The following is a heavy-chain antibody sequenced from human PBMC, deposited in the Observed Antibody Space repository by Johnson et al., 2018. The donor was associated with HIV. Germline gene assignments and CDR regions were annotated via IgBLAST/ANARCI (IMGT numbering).Heavy chain of an antibody. V-gene: IGHV3-30*04. Sequence: QVLLVESGGGVVQPGRSLRLSCTASGFTFSNYAIHWVRQAPGKGLEWVTVISYDGSNQYYADSVKGRFTISRDNSKNSLYLQMNSLRAEDTAVYYCARVMVQGDAFDIWGQGTMVTVSS. CDR2: ISYDGSNQ. D-gene: IGHD3-10*01. J-gene: IGHJ3*02. CDR3: ARVMVQGDAFDI. CDR1: GFTFSNYA.